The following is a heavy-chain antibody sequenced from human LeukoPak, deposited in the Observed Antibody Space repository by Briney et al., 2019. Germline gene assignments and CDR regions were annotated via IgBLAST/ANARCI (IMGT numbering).Heavy chain of an antibody. CDR3: AREGGVGPTAPPDYYSYQMDV. D-gene: IGHD1-26*01. Sequence: ASXKVSCKASGYTFISYGITWVRQAPGQGLEWMGWISPYTTKTNYAQSLQGRGTMTTDTSTSTAYMELRSLRSDDTAVYYCAREGGVGPTAPPDYYSYQMDVWGKGTTVTVSS. CDR1: GYTFISYG. CDR2: ISPYTTKT. J-gene: IGHJ6*03. V-gene: IGHV1-18*01.